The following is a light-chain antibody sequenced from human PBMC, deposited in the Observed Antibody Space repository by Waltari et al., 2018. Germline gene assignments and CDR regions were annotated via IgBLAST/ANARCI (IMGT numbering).Light chain of an antibody. J-gene: IGKJ1*01. V-gene: IGKV4-1*01. Sequence: DIVMTQSPDSLAVSLGERATINCKSSQSVLYRSSNRNYLAWYQQKSGQPPKLLIYWASTPESGVPDRFSGSGSGTDFTLTISSLQAEDVAVYYCQQYYDTPQTFGQGIKVEIK. CDR2: WAS. CDR1: QSVLYRSSNRNY. CDR3: QQYYDTPQT.